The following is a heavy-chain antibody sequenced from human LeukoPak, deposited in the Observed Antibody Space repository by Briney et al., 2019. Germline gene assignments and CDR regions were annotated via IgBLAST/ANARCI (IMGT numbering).Heavy chain of an antibody. CDR3: ARDPGYSSFDY. Sequence: GGFLRLSCGVSGFPFGRSWMSWVRQTPAKGLEFVANIKEDGSVRNYVDSVQGRFTISRDNAKNSLYLHMNSLRAEDTAVHYCARDPGYSSFDYWGQGTLITVSS. V-gene: IGHV3-7*01. D-gene: IGHD6-13*01. CDR1: GFPFGRSW. CDR2: IKEDGSVR. J-gene: IGHJ4*02.